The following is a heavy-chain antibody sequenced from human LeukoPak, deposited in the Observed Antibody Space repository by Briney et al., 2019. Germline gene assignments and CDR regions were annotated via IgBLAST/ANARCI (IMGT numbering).Heavy chain of an antibody. Sequence: PGGSLRLSCAASGFPFNAYWMTWVRQAPGEGLEWVVNIRQDGDTKYYVDSVKGRFTISRDNAMNSLYLQMNSLRAEDTAIYYCARSLPYGTTRYGRSDFWGQGTLVAVSS. CDR1: GFPFNAYW. J-gene: IGHJ4*02. CDR2: IRQDGDTK. D-gene: IGHD6-13*01. V-gene: IGHV3-7*03. CDR3: ARSLPYGTTRYGRSDF.